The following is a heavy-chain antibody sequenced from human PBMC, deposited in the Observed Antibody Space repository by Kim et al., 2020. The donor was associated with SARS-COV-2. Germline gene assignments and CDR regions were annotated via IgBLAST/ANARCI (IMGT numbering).Heavy chain of an antibody. CDR2: IYYSGST. J-gene: IGHJ4*02. CDR1: GGSISSSSYY. CDR3: ARLIAAAGPRAYYFDY. Sequence: SETLSLTCTVSGGSISSSSYYWGWIRQPPGKGLEWIGSIYYSGSTYYNPSLKSRVTISVDTSKNQFSLKLSSVTAADTAVYYCARLIAAAGPRAYYFDYWGQGTLVTVSS. D-gene: IGHD6-13*01. V-gene: IGHV4-39*01.